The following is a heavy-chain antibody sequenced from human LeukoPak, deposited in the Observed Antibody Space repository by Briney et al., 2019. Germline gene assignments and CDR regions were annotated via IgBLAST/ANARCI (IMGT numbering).Heavy chain of an antibody. V-gene: IGHV3-66*01. Sequence: GGSLRLSCAVSGFTVTNDYMNWVRQAPEKGLEWVSIIYSGGSTYYADSVKGRFTISRDSSNNTLLLQMSNLRADDSGLYYCATDVRSSPLGFWGHGTLVTVSS. CDR3: ATDVRSSPLGF. D-gene: IGHD6-13*01. CDR1: GFTVTNDY. CDR2: IYSGGST. J-gene: IGHJ4*01.